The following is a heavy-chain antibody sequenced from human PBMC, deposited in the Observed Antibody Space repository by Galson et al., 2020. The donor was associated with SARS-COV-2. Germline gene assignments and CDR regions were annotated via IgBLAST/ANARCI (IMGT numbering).Heavy chain of an antibody. D-gene: IGHD3-9*01. V-gene: IGHV4-39*01. J-gene: IGHJ5*02. Sequence: SETLSLTCIVSGGSVTSRSYFWAWIRQPPGKGLEWIGSSHHSGKVSYTPSLKSRVSISVDTSKHQFSLRLNSVTAADTAVYYCARQSIAIVLWLEGGDWFDPWGQGTLVTVSS. CDR1: GGSVTSRSYF. CDR2: SHHSGKV. CDR3: ARQSIAIVLWLEGGDWFDP.